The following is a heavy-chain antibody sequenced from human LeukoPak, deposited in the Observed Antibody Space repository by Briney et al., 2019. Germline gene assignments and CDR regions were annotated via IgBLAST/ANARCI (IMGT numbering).Heavy chain of an antibody. CDR3: ARRDISDY. CDR1: GYSFSGHG. CDR2: ISAYNGNT. D-gene: IGHD2-15*01. Sequence: ASVKVSCKGSGYSFSGHGITWVRQAPGQGLEWMGWISAYNGNTKYAQNLQGGVTMTTDISTSTAYMELRSLRSDDTAVYYCARRDISDYWGQGTLVTVSS. J-gene: IGHJ4*02. V-gene: IGHV1-18*01.